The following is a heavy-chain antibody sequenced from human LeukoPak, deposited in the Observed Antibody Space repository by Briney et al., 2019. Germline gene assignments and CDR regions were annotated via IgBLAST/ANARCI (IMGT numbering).Heavy chain of an antibody. CDR2: IFYSGDT. CDR3: ARNRYSSGWVDY. CDR1: GGSISSSSYY. Sequence: SETLALTCTVSGGSISSSSYYWGWIRQPPGEGLEWIGYIFYSGDTYYNPSLKSRVTMSVDTSKNQFSLKLSSVTAVDTAVYYCARNRYSSGWVDYWGQGTLVTVSS. D-gene: IGHD6-19*01. V-gene: IGHV4-39*07. J-gene: IGHJ4*02.